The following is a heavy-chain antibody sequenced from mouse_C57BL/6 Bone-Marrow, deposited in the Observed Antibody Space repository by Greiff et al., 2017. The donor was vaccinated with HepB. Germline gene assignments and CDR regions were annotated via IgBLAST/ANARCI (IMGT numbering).Heavy chain of an antibody. D-gene: IGHD3-1*01. CDR3: ARWGLFAMDY. V-gene: IGHV1-19*01. CDR1: GYTSTDYY. CDR2: INPYNGGT. J-gene: IGHJ4*01. Sequence: EVQLQQSGPVLVKPGASVKMSCKASGYTSTDYYMNWVKQSYGKCLEWIGVINPYNGGTRYNEKFKGKATLNVDKSSSTAYMELNSLTSEDSAVYYCARWGLFAMDYWDQGTSVTVSA.